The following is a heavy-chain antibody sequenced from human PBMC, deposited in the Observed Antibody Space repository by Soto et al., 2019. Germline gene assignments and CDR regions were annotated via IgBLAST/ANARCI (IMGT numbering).Heavy chain of an antibody. CDR1: GFTFDSYP. CDR3: ARAEYSSSWSPYYYYYGMDV. CDR2: VSYDGTKE. Sequence: GGSLRLSCAVSGFTFDSYPMHWVRQAPGKRLEWVAVVSYDGTKEYYADSVKGRFTISRDNSKSTLSLQMNSLRADDTAVYYCARAEYSSSWSPYYYYYGMDVWGQGTTVTVSS. V-gene: IGHV3-30*14. D-gene: IGHD6-13*01. J-gene: IGHJ6*02.